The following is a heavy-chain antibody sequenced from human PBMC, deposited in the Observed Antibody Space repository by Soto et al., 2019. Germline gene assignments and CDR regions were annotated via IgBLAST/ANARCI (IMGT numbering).Heavy chain of an antibody. CDR1: GASITYGGYS. CDR3: ARGGGSDSFDY. V-gene: IGHV4-30-2*01. Sequence: SETLSLTCTVSGASITYGGYSWSWIRQTPGKGLEWIGYINHLETTFYNPSFESRLTLSIDRAKNQFSLNLNSMSAADRAVYFCARGGGSDSFDYWGQGILVTVSS. CDR2: INHLETT. D-gene: IGHD1-26*01. J-gene: IGHJ4*02.